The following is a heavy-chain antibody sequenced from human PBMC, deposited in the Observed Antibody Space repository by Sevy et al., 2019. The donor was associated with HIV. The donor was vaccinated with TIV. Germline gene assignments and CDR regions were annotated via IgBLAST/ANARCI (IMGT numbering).Heavy chain of an antibody. Sequence: GGSLRLSCAASGITFSSYAMHWVRQAPGKGLEWAAVISYDGSNKYYADSVKGRFTISRDNSKNTLYLQMNSLRAEDTAVYYCARAIAVAGGYFDYWGQGTLVTVSS. D-gene: IGHD6-19*01. CDR1: GITFSSYA. V-gene: IGHV3-30-3*01. J-gene: IGHJ4*02. CDR2: ISYDGSNK. CDR3: ARAIAVAGGYFDY.